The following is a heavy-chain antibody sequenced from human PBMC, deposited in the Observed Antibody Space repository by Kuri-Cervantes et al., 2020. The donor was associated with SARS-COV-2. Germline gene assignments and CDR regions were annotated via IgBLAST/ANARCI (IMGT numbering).Heavy chain of an antibody. V-gene: IGHV3-15*07. D-gene: IGHD2-2*01. Sequence: GGSLRLSCAASGFTFSNAWMSWVRQAPGKGLEWVGRIKSKTDGGTTDYAAPVKGRFTISRDDSKNTLYLQMNSLKTEDTAVYYCSACGSTDCYNYYYYGLDVWGQGTTVTVSS. CDR3: SACGSTDCYNYYYYGLDV. J-gene: IGHJ6*02. CDR1: GFTFSNAW. CDR2: IKSKTDGGTT.